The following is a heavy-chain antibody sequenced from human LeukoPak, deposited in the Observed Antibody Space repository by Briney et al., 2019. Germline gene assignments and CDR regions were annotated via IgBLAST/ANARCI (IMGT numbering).Heavy chain of an antibody. J-gene: IGHJ6*02. Sequence: SQTLSLTCAISGDSVSSNSAAWNWIRQSPSRGLEWLGRTYYRSKWYNDYAVSVKSRITINPDTSKNQFSLQLNSVTPEDTAVYYCARDLYCSGGSCYGDYYYGMDVWGQGTTVTVSS. CDR1: GDSVSSNSAA. CDR2: TYYRSKWYN. CDR3: ARDLYCSGGSCYGDYYYGMDV. V-gene: IGHV6-1*01. D-gene: IGHD2-15*01.